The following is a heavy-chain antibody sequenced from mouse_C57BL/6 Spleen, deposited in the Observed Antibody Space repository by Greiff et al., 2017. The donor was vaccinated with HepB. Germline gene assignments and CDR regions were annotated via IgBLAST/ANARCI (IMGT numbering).Heavy chain of an antibody. Sequence: EVKLMESGPELVKPGASVKISCKASGYSFTDYNMNWVKQSNGKSLEWIGVINPNYGTTSYNQKFKGKATLTVDQSSSTAYMQLNSLTSEDSAVYYCARDTTVVEDYAMDYWGQGTSVTVSS. V-gene: IGHV1-39*01. CDR1: GYSFTDYN. CDR3: ARDTTVVEDYAMDY. CDR2: INPNYGTT. J-gene: IGHJ4*01. D-gene: IGHD1-1*01.